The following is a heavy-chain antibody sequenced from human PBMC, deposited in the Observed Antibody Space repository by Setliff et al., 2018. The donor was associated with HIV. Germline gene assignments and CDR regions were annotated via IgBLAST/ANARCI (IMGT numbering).Heavy chain of an antibody. CDR1: GGSFSGYS. CDR3: ARGWNFYDGSGYSHNWFDP. CDR2: IDQSGST. Sequence: SETLSLTCAVYGGSFSGYSWTWIRQPPGKGLEWIGEIDQSGSTNYNPSLKSRVTTSVDTSKNQFSLRLSSVTAADTAVYYCARGWNFYDGSGYSHNWFDPWGQGTLVTVSS. V-gene: IGHV4-34*01. J-gene: IGHJ5*02. D-gene: IGHD3-22*01.